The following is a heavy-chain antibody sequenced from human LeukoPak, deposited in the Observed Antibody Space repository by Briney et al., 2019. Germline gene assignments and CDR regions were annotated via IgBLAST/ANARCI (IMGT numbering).Heavy chain of an antibody. Sequence: GRSLRLSCAASGFTFSTYAMHWVRQAPGKGLEWVAVISYDGTNKYYADSVKGRFTISRDNSKNTLYLQMNSLRAEDTAVYYCARGFGTTPRDYWGQGTLVTVSS. J-gene: IGHJ4*02. D-gene: IGHD1-1*01. CDR2: ISYDGTNK. V-gene: IGHV3-30-3*01. CDR3: ARGFGTTPRDY. CDR1: GFTFSTYA.